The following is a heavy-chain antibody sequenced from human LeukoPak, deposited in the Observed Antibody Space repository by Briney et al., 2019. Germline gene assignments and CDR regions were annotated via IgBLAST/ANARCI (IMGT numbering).Heavy chain of an antibody. D-gene: IGHD3-10*01. Sequence: PGGSLRLSCAASGFTVSSSDMSWVRPAPGKGQEWVSVIYSGGSTYYADSVKGRFTISRDNSKNTLYLQMNSLRAEDTAVYYCASTYYYGSGSSERMDVWGKGTTVTISS. V-gene: IGHV3-66*01. CDR2: IYSGGST. CDR1: GFTVSSSD. CDR3: ASTYYYGSGSSERMDV. J-gene: IGHJ6*03.